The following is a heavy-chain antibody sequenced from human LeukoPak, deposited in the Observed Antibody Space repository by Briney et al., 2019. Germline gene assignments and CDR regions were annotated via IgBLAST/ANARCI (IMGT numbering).Heavy chain of an antibody. CDR3: ARAVVVDRLIDY. CDR2: INHSGST. CDR1: GVSFSGYY. J-gene: IGHJ4*02. D-gene: IGHD2-15*01. V-gene: IGHV4-34*01. Sequence: SETLSLTCAVYGVSFSGYYWSWIRQPPGKGLEWIGEINHSGSTNYNPSLKCRVTISVDTSKNQFSLKLSSVTAADTAVYYCARAVVVDRLIDYWGQGTLVTVSS.